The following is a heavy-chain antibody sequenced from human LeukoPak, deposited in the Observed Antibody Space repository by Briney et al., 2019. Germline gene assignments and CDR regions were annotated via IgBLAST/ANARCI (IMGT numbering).Heavy chain of an antibody. CDR2: ISGSGGST. CDR3: AKTPGIYDYVWGSPFDY. V-gene: IGHV3-23*01. D-gene: IGHD3-16*01. CDR1: GFTFSSYA. J-gene: IGHJ4*02. Sequence: GGSLRLSCAASGFTFSSYALSWVRPAAAKGLAWVSAISGSGGSTYYAASVKGRFTISRDSSKNTLYLQSNSLRAEDTAVYYWAKTPGIYDYVWGSPFDYGGQGTLVTVSS.